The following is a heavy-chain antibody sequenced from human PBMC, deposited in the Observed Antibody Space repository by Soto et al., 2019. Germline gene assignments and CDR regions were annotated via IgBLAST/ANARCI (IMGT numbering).Heavy chain of an antibody. J-gene: IGHJ4*02. Sequence: VQLVQSGAEVKKPGASVKVSCEASGDTFTGYYVHWVRQAPGQGLEWMGRIDPSDSYTNYSPSFQGHVTISADKSISTAYLQWSSLKASDTAMYYCAREGYSYGPGLDYWGQGTLVTVSS. CDR1: GDTFTGYY. CDR2: IDPSDSYT. D-gene: IGHD5-18*01. CDR3: AREGYSYGPGLDY. V-gene: IGHV5-10-1*01.